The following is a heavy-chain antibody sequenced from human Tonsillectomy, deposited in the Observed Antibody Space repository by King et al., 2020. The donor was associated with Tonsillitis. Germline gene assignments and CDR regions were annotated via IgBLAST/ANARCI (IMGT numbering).Heavy chain of an antibody. CDR1: GYNFTSHW. Sequence: QLVQSGAEVKKPGESLKISCKGSGYNFTSHWIGWVRQMPGKGLEWMGIIYPDDSDIRHSPSFQGQVTISVDKFISTAYLQWSSLKASDTAMYYCARRGVHRSGVAYWGQGTLVTVSS. CDR2: IYPDDSDI. V-gene: IGHV5-51*01. J-gene: IGHJ4*02. D-gene: IGHD1-26*01. CDR3: ARRGVHRSGVAY.